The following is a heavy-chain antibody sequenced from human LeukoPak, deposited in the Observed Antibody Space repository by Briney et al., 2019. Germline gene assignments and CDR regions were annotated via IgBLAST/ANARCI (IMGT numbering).Heavy chain of an antibody. V-gene: IGHV1-2*02. D-gene: IGHD2-15*01. J-gene: IGHJ6*02. CDR3: AVAYCSGGSCSHYGMDV. Sequence: ASVKVSCKASGYTFTGYYMHWVRQAPGQGLEWMGWINPNSGGTNYAQKFQGRVTMTRDTSISTAYMELSRLRSDDTAVYYCAVAYCSGGSCSHYGMDVWGQGTTVTISS. CDR1: GYTFTGYY. CDR2: INPNSGGT.